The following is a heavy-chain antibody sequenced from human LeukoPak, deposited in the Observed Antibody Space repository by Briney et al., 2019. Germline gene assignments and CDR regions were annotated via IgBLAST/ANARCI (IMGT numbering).Heavy chain of an antibody. D-gene: IGHD6-19*01. CDR3: ATYISVRYSFDY. CDR2: IWNEGINK. Sequence: PGGSLRLSRTASGFTFSGYGMHWVRQAPGKGLEWVAVIWNEGINKFYAHSVKGLFTISRDSSKDTVYLQMNNLGAEDTAVYYCATYISVRYSFDYWGQRTLVAVST. CDR1: GFTFSGYG. V-gene: IGHV3-33*01. J-gene: IGHJ4*02.